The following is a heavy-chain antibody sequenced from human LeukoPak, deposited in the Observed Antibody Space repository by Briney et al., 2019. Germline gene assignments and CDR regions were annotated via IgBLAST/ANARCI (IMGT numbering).Heavy chain of an antibody. Sequence: GSSVKVSCKASGGTFSSYAISWVRQAPGQGLEWMGGITPIFGTANYAQKFQGRVTITTDESTSTAYMELSSLRSEDTAVYYCARSGVVITPTPYYYYYYMDVWGKGTTVTVSS. D-gene: IGHD3-3*01. V-gene: IGHV1-69*05. CDR2: ITPIFGTA. CDR1: GGTFSSYA. CDR3: ARSGVVITPTPYYYYYYMDV. J-gene: IGHJ6*03.